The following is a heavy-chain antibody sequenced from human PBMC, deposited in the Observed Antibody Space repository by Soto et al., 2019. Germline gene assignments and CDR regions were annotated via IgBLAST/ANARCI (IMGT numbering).Heavy chain of an antibody. D-gene: IGHD2-21*02. Sequence: PSETMSLTCTVSGGSISSGGYYWSWIRQHPGKGLEWIGYIYYSGSTYYNPSLKSRVTISVDTSKNQFSLKLSSVTAADTAVYYCGSIENSGGDFYHPGNCWGHGSRVTVCS. CDR3: GSIENSGGDFYHPGNC. V-gene: IGHV4-31*03. CDR1: GGSISSGGYY. CDR2: IYYSGST. J-gene: IGHJ4*01.